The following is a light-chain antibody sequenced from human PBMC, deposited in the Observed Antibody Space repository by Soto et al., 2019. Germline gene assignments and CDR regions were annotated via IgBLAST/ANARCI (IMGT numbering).Light chain of an antibody. CDR2: AAS. V-gene: IGKV1-39*01. CDR1: QSISSY. CDR3: QQSYSTLGT. J-gene: IGKJ1*01. Sequence: ESQMTQSPSSLAASLGDRVTITCRASQSISSYLNWYQQKPGKAPKLLIYAASSLQSGVPSRFSGSGSGTDFTLTISSLQPEDFATYYCQQSYSTLGTFGQGTKVDI.